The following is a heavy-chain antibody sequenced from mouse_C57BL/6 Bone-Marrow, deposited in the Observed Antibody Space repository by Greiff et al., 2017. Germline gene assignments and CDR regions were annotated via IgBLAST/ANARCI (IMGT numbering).Heavy chain of an antibody. J-gene: IGHJ4*01. CDR2: IYPGGGNT. Sequence: QVQLQQSGAELVRPGASVKLSCKASGYTFTDYYINWVKQRPGQGLEWIARIYPGGGNTYYNEKFKGKATLTADKSSSTAYMQLSSLTSEDSAVYFCARAYDYDAAMDYWGQGTSVTVSS. CDR1: GYTFTDYY. D-gene: IGHD2-4*01. V-gene: IGHV1-76*01. CDR3: ARAYDYDAAMDY.